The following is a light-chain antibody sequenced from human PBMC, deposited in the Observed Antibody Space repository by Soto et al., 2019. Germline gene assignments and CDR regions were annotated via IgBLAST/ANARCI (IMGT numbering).Light chain of an antibody. J-gene: IGKJ2*01. CDR1: QSVLYSSNNKNY. CDR3: QQYESTPPT. CDR2: WAS. V-gene: IGKV4-1*01. Sequence: DIVMTQSPDSLAVSLGERATINCKSSQSVLYSSNNKNYLAWYQQRLGQPPKLLIYWASTRESGVPDRFSGSGSGTDFTLTITSLQAEDVAVYYCQQYESTPPTFGQGTKLEIK.